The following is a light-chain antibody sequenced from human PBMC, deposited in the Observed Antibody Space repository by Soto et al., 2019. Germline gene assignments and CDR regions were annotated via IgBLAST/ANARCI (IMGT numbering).Light chain of an antibody. Sequence: QSVLTQPPSASGTPGQRVTISCSGSSYNIGSEHDNWYQQVPGTAPKLRIYANNQRPSGVPDRFSVSKSGTSASLAIGGLQSEDEAEYYCAAWDDSLKGWVFGGGTTLTVL. V-gene: IGLV1-44*01. CDR2: ANN. J-gene: IGLJ3*02. CDR1: SYNIGSEH. CDR3: AAWDDSLKGWV.